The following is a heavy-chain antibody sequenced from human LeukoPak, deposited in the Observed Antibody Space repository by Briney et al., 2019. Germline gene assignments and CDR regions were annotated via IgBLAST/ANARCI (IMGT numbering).Heavy chain of an antibody. CDR2: IYSGGST. J-gene: IGHJ6*02. CDR3: ARGNVVVVASYGMDV. Sequence: GGSLRLSCAASGFTVSSNYMSWVRQAPGKGLEWVSVIYSGGSTYYADSVKGRFTISRDNSKNTLYLQMNSLMAEDTAVYYCARGNVVVVASYGMDVWGQGTTVTVSS. V-gene: IGHV3-53*01. D-gene: IGHD2-15*01. CDR1: GFTVSSNY.